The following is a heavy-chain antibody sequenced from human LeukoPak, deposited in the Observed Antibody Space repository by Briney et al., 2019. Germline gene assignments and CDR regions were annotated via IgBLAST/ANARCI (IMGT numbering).Heavy chain of an antibody. V-gene: IGHV1-69*04. Sequence: VKVSCKASGGTFSSYTISWVRQAPGQGLEWMGRIIPILGIANYAQKLQGRVTMTTDTSTSTAYMELRTLRSDDTAVYYCARDQSYSNYAHYFDYWGQGTLVTVSS. J-gene: IGHJ4*02. CDR2: IIPILGIA. CDR1: GGTFSSYT. D-gene: IGHD4-11*01. CDR3: ARDQSYSNYAHYFDY.